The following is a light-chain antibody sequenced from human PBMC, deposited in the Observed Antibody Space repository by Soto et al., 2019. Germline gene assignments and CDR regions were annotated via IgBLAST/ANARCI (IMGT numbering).Light chain of an antibody. CDR2: DAS. CDR3: HQYAWSPLT. J-gene: IGKJ5*01. Sequence: IVLTQSPGTLSLSPGERATLSCRASQTVPKSYLAWYQQRPGQAPRLLIYDASNRATGIPDRFSGSESGTDFTLTISHLEPEDFAGYYCHQYAWSPLTFGQGTRREIK. CDR1: QTVPKSY. V-gene: IGKV3-20*01.